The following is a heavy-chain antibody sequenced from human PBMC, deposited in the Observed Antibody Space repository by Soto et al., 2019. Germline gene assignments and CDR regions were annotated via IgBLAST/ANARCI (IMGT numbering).Heavy chain of an antibody. Sequence: GGSLRLSCAASGFAFSSYSMSWVRQAPGKGLEWVSSISSSSSYIYYADSVKGRFTISRDNAKNSLYLQMNSLRAEDTAVYYCTTPSSTPREGYYYYYGMDVWGQGTTVTVSS. CDR1: GFAFSSYS. D-gene: IGHD2-2*01. CDR2: ISSSSSYI. V-gene: IGHV3-21*04. J-gene: IGHJ6*02. CDR3: TTPSSTPREGYYYYYGMDV.